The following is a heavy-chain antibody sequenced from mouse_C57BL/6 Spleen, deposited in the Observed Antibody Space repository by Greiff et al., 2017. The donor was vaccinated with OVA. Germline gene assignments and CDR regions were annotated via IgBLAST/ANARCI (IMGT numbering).Heavy chain of an antibody. Sequence: EVMLVESEGGLVQPGSSMKLSCTASGFTFSDYYMAWVRQVPEKGLEWVANINYDGSSTYYLDSLKSRFIISRDNAKNILYLQMSSLKSEDTATYYCAREGGSTMMRTWFAYWGQGTLVTVSA. CDR2: INYDGSST. J-gene: IGHJ3*01. CDR3: AREGGSTMMRTWFAY. CDR1: GFTFSDYY. D-gene: IGHD2-4*01. V-gene: IGHV5-16*01.